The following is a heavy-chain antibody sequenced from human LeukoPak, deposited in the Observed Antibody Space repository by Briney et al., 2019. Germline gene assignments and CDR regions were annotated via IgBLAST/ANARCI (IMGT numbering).Heavy chain of an antibody. Sequence: GSLRLSCAASGFTFSSYAMSWVRQAPGKGLEWIGYIYYSGSTNYNPPLKSRVTISVDTSKNQFSLKLSSVTAADTAVYYCARDGYRPLWYFDLWGRGTLVTVSS. V-gene: IGHV4-59*01. CDR2: IYYSGST. J-gene: IGHJ2*01. CDR3: ARDGYRPLWYFDL. CDR1: GFTFSSYA. D-gene: IGHD5-18*01.